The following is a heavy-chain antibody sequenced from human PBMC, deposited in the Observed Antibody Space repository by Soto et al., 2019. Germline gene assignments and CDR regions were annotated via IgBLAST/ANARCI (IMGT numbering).Heavy chain of an antibody. V-gene: IGHV1-24*01. CDR3: ATDHKRGAFDI. Sequence: ASVKVSRKSFGYTLTELSIHWVRQAPGKGLEWMGGFDPEDGETIYAQKFQGRVTMTEDTSTDTAYMELSSLRSEDTAVYYCATDHKRGAFDIWGQGTMVTVSS. J-gene: IGHJ3*02. D-gene: IGHD3-10*01. CDR1: GYTLTELS. CDR2: FDPEDGET.